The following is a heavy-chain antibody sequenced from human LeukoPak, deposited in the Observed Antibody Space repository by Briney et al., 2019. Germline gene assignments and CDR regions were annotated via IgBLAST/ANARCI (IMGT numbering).Heavy chain of an antibody. Sequence: GAPLKVSSTPSLYTFTTSGISCVPQAPGQRLKWMGWISAYNGNTNYAQKLPGRVTMTTDTSTSTAYMELRSLRSDDTAVYYCATLAAAGTSIDYWGQGTLVTVSS. CDR1: LYTFTTSG. CDR2: ISAYNGNT. J-gene: IGHJ4*02. V-gene: IGHV1-18*01. CDR3: ATLAAAGTSIDY. D-gene: IGHD6-13*01.